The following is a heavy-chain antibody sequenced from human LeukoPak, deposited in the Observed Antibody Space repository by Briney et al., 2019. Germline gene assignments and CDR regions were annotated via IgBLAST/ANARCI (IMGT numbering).Heavy chain of an antibody. D-gene: IGHD6-13*01. CDR3: ARDLSSSWYGY. CDR2: INAGNGNT. J-gene: IGHJ4*02. V-gene: IGHV1-3*01. CDR1: GYTFTSYA. Sequence: ASVKVSCKASGYTFTSYAMHWVRQAPGQRLEWMGWINAGNGNTKYSQKFQGRITITRDTSASTAYMELSSLRSEDTAVYYCARDLSSSWYGYWGQGTLVTVSS.